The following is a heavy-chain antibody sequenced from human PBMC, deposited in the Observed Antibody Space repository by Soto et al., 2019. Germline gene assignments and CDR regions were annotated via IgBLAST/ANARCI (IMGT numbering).Heavy chain of an antibody. CDR3: ARGYCSSTSCPPGGMDV. V-gene: IGHV1-69*06. CDR1: GGTFSSYA. Sequence: SVKVSCKASGGTFSSYAISWVRQAPGQGLEWMGGIIPIFGTANYAQKFQGRVTITADKSTSTAYMELSSLRSEDTAVYYCARGYCSSTSCPPGGMDVWGQGTTVTVSS. CDR2: IIPIFGTA. J-gene: IGHJ6*02. D-gene: IGHD2-2*01.